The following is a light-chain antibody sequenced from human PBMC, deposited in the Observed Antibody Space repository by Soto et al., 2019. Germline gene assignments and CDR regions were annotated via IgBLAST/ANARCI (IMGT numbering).Light chain of an antibody. V-gene: IGLV2-14*03. CDR1: GSDVGGFNF. CDR2: DVS. Sequence: QSVLTQPASVSGSPGQSITISCTGKGSDVGGFNFVSWYQQHPGKAPKLIIYDVSDRPSGVSNRFSGSKSGNTASLTISGLQTEDEAAYYCSSYTGTTTLGYVFGTGTKVTVL. CDR3: SSYTGTTTLGYV. J-gene: IGLJ1*01.